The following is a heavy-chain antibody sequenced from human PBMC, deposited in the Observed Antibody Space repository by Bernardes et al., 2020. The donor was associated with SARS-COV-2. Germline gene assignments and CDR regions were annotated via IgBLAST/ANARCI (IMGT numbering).Heavy chain of an antibody. CDR1: GYTFTGYY. J-gene: IGHJ4*02. V-gene: IGHV1-2*02. CDR3: ARSFLGWELPE. CDR2: IHPNSCGT. D-gene: IGHD1-26*01. Sequence: ASVNVSCKASGYTFTGYYMHWVRQAPGQGLEWMGWIHPNSCGTNYAQKFQGRVTMARDTSISTAYMELSSLRSDDSAVYYCARSFLGWELPEWGQGTMVTVSS.